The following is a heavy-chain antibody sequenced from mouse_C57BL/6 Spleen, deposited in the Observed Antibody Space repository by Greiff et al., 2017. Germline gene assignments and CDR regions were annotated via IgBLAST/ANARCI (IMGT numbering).Heavy chain of an antibody. CDR3: ARGVYYGSSYDEGAMDY. CDR2: ILPGSGST. J-gene: IGHJ4*01. D-gene: IGHD1-1*01. CDR1: GYTFTGYW. Sequence: QVQLQQSGAELMKPGASVKLSCKATGYTFTGYWIEWVKQRPGHGLEWIGEILPGSGSTNYNEKFKGKATFTADTSSNTAYMHLSSLTTEDSAIYYCARGVYYGSSYDEGAMDYWGQGTSVTVSS. V-gene: IGHV1-9*01.